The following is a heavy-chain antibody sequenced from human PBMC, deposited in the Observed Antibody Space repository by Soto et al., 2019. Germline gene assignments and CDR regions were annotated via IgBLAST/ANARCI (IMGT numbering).Heavy chain of an antibody. Sequence: GESLKISCKGSGYSFTSYWIGWVRQMPGKGLEWMGIIYPGDSDTRYSPSFQGQVTISADKSISTAYLQWSSLKASDTAMYYCARHRFSSPKENYYYYMDVWGKGTTVTVSS. J-gene: IGHJ6*03. CDR1: GYSFTSYW. CDR3: ARHRFSSPKENYYYYMDV. CDR2: IYPGDSDT. V-gene: IGHV5-51*01.